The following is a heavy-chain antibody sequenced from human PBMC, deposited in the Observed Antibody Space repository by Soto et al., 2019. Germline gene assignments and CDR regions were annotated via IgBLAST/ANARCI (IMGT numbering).Heavy chain of an antibody. CDR3: ARAPGAFDYFDY. CDR2: IYYSGST. D-gene: IGHD3-16*01. Sequence: SETLSLTCTVSGGSISSGGYYWSWIRQHPGKGLEWIGYIYYSGSTYYNPPLKSRVTISVDTSKNQFSLKLSSVTAADTAVYYCARAPGAFDYFDYWGQGTLVTVS. V-gene: IGHV4-31*03. CDR1: GGSISSGGYY. J-gene: IGHJ4*02.